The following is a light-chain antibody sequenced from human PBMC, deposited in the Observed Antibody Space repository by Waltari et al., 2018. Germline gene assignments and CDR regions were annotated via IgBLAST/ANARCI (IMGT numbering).Light chain of an antibody. V-gene: IGKV4-1*01. Sequence: ILMTPSPDSLSVSLGDRSTIHCKSNQTVLYTPIKKNSLVWYQQRPGKAPKLLIYWASTGESGVPDRFSGSGSGTDFTLTISSLQAEDVAVYYCQQYYNTPYTFGPGTKLEIK. J-gene: IGKJ2*01. CDR1: QTVLYTPIKKNS. CDR3: QQYYNTPYT. CDR2: WAS.